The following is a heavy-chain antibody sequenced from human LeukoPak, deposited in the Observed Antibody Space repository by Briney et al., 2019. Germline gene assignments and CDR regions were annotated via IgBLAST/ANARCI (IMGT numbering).Heavy chain of an antibody. CDR1: GFTFSNYA. CDR3: ARDQPGTYTLSST. CDR2: MSFDGSDK. D-gene: IGHD6-19*01. Sequence: GGSLRLSCAASGFTFSNYAMHWVRQAPGKGLEWVAFMSFDGSDKYYADSVKGRFTISRDNSKNTLYLQMNSLRFEDTAVYYCARDQPGTYTLSSTWGQGTRVTVSS. J-gene: IGHJ5*02. V-gene: IGHV3-30-3*01.